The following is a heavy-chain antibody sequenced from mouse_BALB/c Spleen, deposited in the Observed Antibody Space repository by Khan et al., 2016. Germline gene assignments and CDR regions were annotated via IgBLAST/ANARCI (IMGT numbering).Heavy chain of an antibody. V-gene: IGHV14-3*02. J-gene: IGHJ3*01. CDR2: IDPANGNT. D-gene: IGHD2-4*01. CDR1: GFNIKDTY. CDR3: ARSPYDYDVGFAY. Sequence: VQLKQSGAELVKPGASVKLSCTASGFNIKDTYMHWVKQRPEQGLEWIGRIDPANGNTKYDPKFQGKATITADTSSNTAYLQLSSLPSEDTAVYYWARSPYDYDVGFAYWGQGTMVTVSA.